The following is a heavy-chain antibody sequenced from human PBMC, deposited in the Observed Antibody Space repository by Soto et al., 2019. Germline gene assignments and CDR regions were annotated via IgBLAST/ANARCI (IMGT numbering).Heavy chain of an antibody. CDR1: GFTFDDYG. D-gene: IGHD7-27*01. V-gene: IGHV3-9*01. CDR2: SSWNSGSI. Sequence: DVQLVESGGGLVQPGRSLRLSCAXSGFTFDDYGMHWVRQAAGKGLEWVSGSSWNSGSIGCADSVKGRFTISRDNAKNSLYLQMNSLRAEDTALYYCAKGGDHDYYFDYWGQGTLVTVSS. CDR3: AKGGDHDYYFDY. J-gene: IGHJ4*02.